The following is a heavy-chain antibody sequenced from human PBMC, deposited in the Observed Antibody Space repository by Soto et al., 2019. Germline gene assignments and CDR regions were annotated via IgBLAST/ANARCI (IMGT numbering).Heavy chain of an antibody. CDR2: ISYDGSNK. CDR3: ARSRARATNPFDY. D-gene: IGHD1-26*01. CDR1: GFTFSSYA. J-gene: IGHJ4*02. V-gene: IGHV3-30-3*01. Sequence: VQLVESGGGVVQPGRSLRLSCAASGFTFSSYAMHWVRQAPGKGLEWVAVISYDGSNKYYADSVKGRFTISRDNSKNTLYLQMNSLRAEDTAVYYCARSRARATNPFDYWGQGTLVTVSS.